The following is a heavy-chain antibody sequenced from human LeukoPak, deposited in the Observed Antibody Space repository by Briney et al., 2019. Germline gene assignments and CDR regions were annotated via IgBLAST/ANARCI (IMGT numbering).Heavy chain of an antibody. CDR3: AKVATVTTYALADY. Sequence: PGGSLRLSCVASGFTFSTYSMNWVRQAPGKGLEWVSHISSRSTTYYADSVKGRFTISRDNSKNTLYLQMNSLRAEDTAIYYCAKVATVTTYALADYWGQGTLVTVSS. CDR2: ISSRSTT. D-gene: IGHD4-17*01. V-gene: IGHV3-48*01. CDR1: GFTFSTYS. J-gene: IGHJ4*02.